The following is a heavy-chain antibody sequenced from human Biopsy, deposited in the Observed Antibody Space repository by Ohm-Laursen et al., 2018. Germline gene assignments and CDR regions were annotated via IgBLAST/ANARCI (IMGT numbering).Heavy chain of an antibody. CDR2: IRDKANSYTT. Sequence: SLRLSCTASGFSFSDNYMDWVRQAPGKGLEWVGRIRDKANSYTTDYAASVKGRFTISRDDSKYSLYLQMNSLKTEDTALYYCARAGRYCSGGGCYSWFDSWGQGTLVTVSS. CDR1: GFSFSDNY. V-gene: IGHV3-72*01. D-gene: IGHD2-15*01. J-gene: IGHJ5*01. CDR3: ARAGRYCSGGGCYSWFDS.